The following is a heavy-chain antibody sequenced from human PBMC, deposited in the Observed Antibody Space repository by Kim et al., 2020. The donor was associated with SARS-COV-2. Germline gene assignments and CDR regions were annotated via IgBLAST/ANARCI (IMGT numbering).Heavy chain of an antibody. V-gene: IGHV1-8*02. CDR2: MNPKSGNA. Sequence: ASVNVSCKASGYTFSNYDIHWVRQATGQGLEWMGWMNPKSGNAGFAQKFQGRVTMTSSSSISTAYMELHGLTSEDTALYYCATGGGIASSGPGYWGQGTLVTVSS. J-gene: IGHJ4*02. CDR1: GYTFSNYD. D-gene: IGHD3-16*02. CDR3: ATGGGIASSGPGY.